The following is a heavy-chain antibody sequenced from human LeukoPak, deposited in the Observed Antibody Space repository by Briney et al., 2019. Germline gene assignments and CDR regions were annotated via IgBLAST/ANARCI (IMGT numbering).Heavy chain of an antibody. J-gene: IGHJ4*02. D-gene: IGHD4-23*01. Sequence: SSETLSLTCTVSGGSISSGDYYWSWIRQPPGKGLEWIGYIYYSGSTYYNPSLKSRVTISVDTSKNQFSLKLSSVTAADTAVYYCPREGGNSGYWGQGTLVTVSS. V-gene: IGHV4-30-4*01. CDR3: PREGGNSGY. CDR1: GGSISSGDYY. CDR2: IYYSGST.